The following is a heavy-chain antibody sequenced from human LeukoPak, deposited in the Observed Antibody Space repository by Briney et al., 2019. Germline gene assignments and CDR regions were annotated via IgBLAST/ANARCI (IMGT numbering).Heavy chain of an antibody. CDR3: ARNNGMDV. Sequence: GGSLRLSCVASGFALSSHWMTWVRQVPGRGPEWVANVNRDGSETYYLDSVKGRFTISKDNAKNSLYLQMNSLRAEDTALYHCARNNGMDVWGQGTTVIVSS. CDR1: GFALSSHW. V-gene: IGHV3-7*03. J-gene: IGHJ6*02. CDR2: VNRDGSET.